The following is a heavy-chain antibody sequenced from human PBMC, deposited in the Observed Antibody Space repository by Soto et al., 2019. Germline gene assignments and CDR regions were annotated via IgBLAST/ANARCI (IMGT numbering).Heavy chain of an antibody. D-gene: IGHD1-26*01. V-gene: IGHV1-2*02. Sequence: ASVKVSCKASGYTFTGYYMHWVRQAPGQGLEWMGWINPNSGGTNYAQKFQGRVTMTRDTSISTAYMELSSLRAEDTAVYYCARDLYVQPPSGWFDPWGQGTLVTVSS. CDR2: INPNSGGT. CDR1: GYTFTGYY. CDR3: ARDLYVQPPSGWFDP. J-gene: IGHJ5*02.